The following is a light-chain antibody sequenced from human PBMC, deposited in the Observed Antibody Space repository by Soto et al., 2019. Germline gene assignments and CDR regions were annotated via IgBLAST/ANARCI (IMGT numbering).Light chain of an antibody. CDR3: HQYGSSPGT. CDR1: QSVTSNY. J-gene: IGKJ1*01. CDR2: GAS. V-gene: IGKV3-20*01. Sequence: EIARTQSASTLSLSPGERATLSCRASQSVTSNYLAWYQQRPGQAPRLLIFGASIRDTGIPDRFSGSGSGTDFTLTISRLEPEDFAVFYCHQYGSSPGTFGQGTKVDIK.